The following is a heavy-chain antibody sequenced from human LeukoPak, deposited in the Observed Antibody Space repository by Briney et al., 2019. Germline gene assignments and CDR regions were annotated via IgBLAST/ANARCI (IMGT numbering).Heavy chain of an antibody. Sequence: PSETLSLTCAVYGGSLSGYYWSWIRQPPGKGLEWIGEINHSGSTNYNPSLKSRVTISVDTSKNQFSLKLSSGTAEDTAVYCCGRGAMNRRRTSCYVSHFHYWGQGTVVTVSS. CDR1: GGSLSGYY. J-gene: IGHJ4*02. D-gene: IGHD2-2*01. V-gene: IGHV4-34*01. CDR3: GRGAMNRRRTSCYVSHFHY. CDR2: INHSGST.